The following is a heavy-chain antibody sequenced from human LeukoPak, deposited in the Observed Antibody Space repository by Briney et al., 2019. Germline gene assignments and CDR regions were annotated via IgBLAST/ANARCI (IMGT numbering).Heavy chain of an antibody. CDR3: ASGLGSGSSPGFDY. V-gene: IGHV1-69*05. J-gene: IGHJ4*02. CDR2: IIPIFGTA. Sequence: SVKVSCKASGGTFSSYAISWVRQAPGQGLEWMGGIIPIFGTANYAQKFQGRVTITTDESTSTAYMELSSLRSEDTAVYYCASGLGSGSSPGFDYWGQGTLVTVSS. D-gene: IGHD3-10*01. CDR1: GGTFSSYA.